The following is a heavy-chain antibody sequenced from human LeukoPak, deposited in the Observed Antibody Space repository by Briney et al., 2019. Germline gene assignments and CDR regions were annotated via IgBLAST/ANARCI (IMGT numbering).Heavy chain of an antibody. CDR3: ARPFRTGYSYAAGAFDI. CDR2: IYYSGST. CDR1: GGSISSSSYY. Sequence: SETLSLTCTVSGGSISSSSYYWGWLRQPPGKGLEWIGSIYYSGSTYYNPSLKSRVTISVDTSKNQFSLKLSSVTAADTAVYYCARPFRTGYSYAAGAFDIWGQGTMVTVSS. V-gene: IGHV4-39*01. D-gene: IGHD5-18*01. J-gene: IGHJ3*02.